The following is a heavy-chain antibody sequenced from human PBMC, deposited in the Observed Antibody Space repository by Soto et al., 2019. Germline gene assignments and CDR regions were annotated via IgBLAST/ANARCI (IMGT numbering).Heavy chain of an antibody. CDR3: ATYTSLDY. CDR1: GFTVSNNY. CDR2: IYSGGST. D-gene: IGHD2-2*02. V-gene: IGHV3-53*01. Sequence: PXVSLQLSCAASGFTVSNNYMSWVRQAPGKGLEWVSLIYSGGSTFYADSVKGRFTISRDNSKNTLFLQMNSLRAEDTAVYFCATYTSLDYWGQGTLVTVSS. J-gene: IGHJ4*02.